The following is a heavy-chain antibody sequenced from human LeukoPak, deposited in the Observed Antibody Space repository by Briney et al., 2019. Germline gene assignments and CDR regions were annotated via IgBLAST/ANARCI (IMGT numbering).Heavy chain of an antibody. CDR3: ARRLLGYCSSTSCYMYYGMDV. CDR2: IIPIFGTA. V-gene: IGHV1-69*13. J-gene: IGHJ6*04. CDR1: GGTFISYA. Sequence: SVKVSCKASGGTFISYAISGVRQAPGQGVEWMGGIIPIFGTANYAQKFQGRVTITADESTSTAYMELSSLRSEDTAVYYCARRLLGYCSSTSCYMYYGMDVWGKGTTVTVSS. D-gene: IGHD2-2*02.